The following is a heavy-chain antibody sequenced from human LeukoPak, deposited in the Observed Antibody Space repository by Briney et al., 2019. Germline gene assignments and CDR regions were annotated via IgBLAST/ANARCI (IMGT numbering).Heavy chain of an antibody. D-gene: IGHD6-19*01. Sequence: ASLKVSCKDSGYSFTGYYMHWVRQAPGQGLEWMGWINPTSRDTKYAQKFQGRVTMTSDTSISTAYMELTRLRSDCTAVYYCASALAGGWWESHDAFDIWDQGTMVTVSS. CDR2: INPTSRDT. CDR1: GYSFTGYY. J-gene: IGHJ3*02. V-gene: IGHV1-2*02. CDR3: ASALAGGWWESHDAFDI.